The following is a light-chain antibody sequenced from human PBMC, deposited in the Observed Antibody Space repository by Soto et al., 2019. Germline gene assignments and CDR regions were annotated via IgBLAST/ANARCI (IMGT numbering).Light chain of an antibody. V-gene: IGLV1-51*01. Sequence: QSVLTQPPSVSAAPGQTVTISCSGSSSNIANNYVFWYQQFQGTAPKLLIYDDDKRPSVIPDRFSASKSGTSVTLGITGLQTGDEADYYCATWESSLSVGLFGGGTKLTVL. CDR3: ATWESSLSVGL. CDR2: DDD. J-gene: IGLJ2*01. CDR1: SSNIANNY.